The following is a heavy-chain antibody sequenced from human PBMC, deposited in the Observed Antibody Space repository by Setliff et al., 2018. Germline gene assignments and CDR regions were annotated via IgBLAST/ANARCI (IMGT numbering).Heavy chain of an antibody. Sequence: LSLTCAAYGGTFSDYHWTWVRQAPGKGLEWVSGISGYGSRTYYADSVKGRFTISRDNARDSLYLHMNSLGAEDTAVYYCARSPANGGHDAFDIWGQGTMVTVSS. CDR2: ISGYGSRT. J-gene: IGHJ3*02. CDR1: GGTFSDYH. D-gene: IGHD6-25*01. CDR3: ARSPANGGHDAFDI. V-gene: IGHV3-11*04.